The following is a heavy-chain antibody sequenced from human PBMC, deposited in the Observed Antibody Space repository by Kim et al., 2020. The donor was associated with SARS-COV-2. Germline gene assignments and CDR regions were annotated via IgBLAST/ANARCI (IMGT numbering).Heavy chain of an antibody. CDR3: ARVGWSGYSSRYYYYGMDV. CDR1: GYTFTSYG. Sequence: ASVKVSCKASGYTFTSYGISWVRQAPGQGLEWMGWISAYNGNTNYAQKLQGRVTMTTDTSTSTAYMELRSLRSDDTAVYYCARVGWSGYSSRYYYYGMDVWGQGTTVTVSS. J-gene: IGHJ6*02. D-gene: IGHD3-3*01. CDR2: ISAYNGNT. V-gene: IGHV1-18*01.